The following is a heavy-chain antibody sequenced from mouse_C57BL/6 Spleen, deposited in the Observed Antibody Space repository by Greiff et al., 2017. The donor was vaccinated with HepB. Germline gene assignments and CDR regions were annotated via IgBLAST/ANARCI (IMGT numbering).Heavy chain of an antibody. CDR3: ARTGTYYFDY. J-gene: IGHJ2*01. Sequence: VQLPQPGAELVMPGASVKLSCKASGYTFPSFWMHWVKQRPGQGLEWIGEIDPSDSYTNYNQKFKGKSTLTVDKSSSTAYMQLSSLTSEDSAVYYCARTGTYYFDYWGQGTTRTVSS. V-gene: IGHV1-69*01. D-gene: IGHD4-1*01. CDR1: GYTFPSFW. CDR2: IDPSDSYT.